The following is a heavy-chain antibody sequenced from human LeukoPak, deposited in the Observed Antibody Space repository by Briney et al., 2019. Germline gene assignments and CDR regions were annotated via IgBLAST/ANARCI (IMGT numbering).Heavy chain of an antibody. CDR1: GYSNSSGYY. V-gene: IGHV4-38-2*02. J-gene: IGHJ4*02. Sequence: SETLSLICAVSGYSNSSGYYWGWIRQPPGKGLEWIGSIYHSGSTYYNPSLKSRVTISVDTSKNQFSLKLSSVTAADTAVYYCARDELVDSSGWYGSYWGQGTLVTVSS. CDR3: ARDELVDSSGWYGSY. CDR2: IYHSGST. D-gene: IGHD6-19*01.